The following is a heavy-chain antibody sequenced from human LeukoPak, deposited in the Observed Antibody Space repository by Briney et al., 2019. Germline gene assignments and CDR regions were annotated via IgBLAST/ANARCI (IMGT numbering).Heavy chain of an antibody. Sequence: VTLSLTCTVSGGSMSGYYWSWIRQSPGKGLEWIGYIYKSGSTNYNPFLKSRVTILVDTSKNQFSLKLSSVTAADTAVYYCARGSYGSGSYADYWGQGTLVTVSS. V-gene: IGHV4-59*01. CDR3: ARGSYGSGSYADY. CDR1: GGSMSGYY. CDR2: IYKSGST. D-gene: IGHD3-10*01. J-gene: IGHJ4*02.